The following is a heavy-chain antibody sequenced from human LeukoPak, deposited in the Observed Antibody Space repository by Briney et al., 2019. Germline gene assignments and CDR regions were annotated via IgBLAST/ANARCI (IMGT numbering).Heavy chain of an antibody. CDR3: ARDPKSQLHLDY. CDR2: INPYSGAI. D-gene: IGHD2-2*01. Sequence: GASVKVSCKASGFTFTDEYIHWVRQAPGQGLEWMGWINPYSGAINYAQKFQGRVTLTRDTSISTAYMELSRLTSGDTAVYYCARDPKSQLHLDYWGQGTLVTVSS. V-gene: IGHV1-2*02. J-gene: IGHJ4*02. CDR1: GFTFTDEY.